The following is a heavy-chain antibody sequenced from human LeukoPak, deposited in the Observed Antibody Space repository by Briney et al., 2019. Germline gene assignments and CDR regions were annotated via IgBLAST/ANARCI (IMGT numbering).Heavy chain of an antibody. CDR1: GGPISNYY. J-gene: IGHJ5*02. CDR3: ARDLLGCGWYFGWFDP. Sequence: SETLPLSCIASGGPISNYYCCLLQPPPGKLQEWVCYIYYSASTNYNPSLKSRVTISVVTSKNQLFLKLSSVAAADTAVYYCARDLLGCGWYFGWFDPWGQGTLVTVSS. D-gene: IGHD6-19*01. V-gene: IGHV4-59*01. CDR2: IYYSAST.